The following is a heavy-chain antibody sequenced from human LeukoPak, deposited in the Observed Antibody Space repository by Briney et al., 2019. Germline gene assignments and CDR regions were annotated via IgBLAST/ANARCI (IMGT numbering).Heavy chain of an antibody. Sequence: GGSLLLSCAASGFTVSSNYVSWARPAPGKGLEGVSVIYSGGSTYYADSVKGRFTISRDNSKNTLYLQMSSLRAEDTAVYFCASPRSSFFDYWGQGTLVTVSS. D-gene: IGHD1-26*01. CDR3: ASPRSSFFDY. J-gene: IGHJ4*02. V-gene: IGHV3-53*01. CDR2: IYSGGST. CDR1: GFTVSSNY.